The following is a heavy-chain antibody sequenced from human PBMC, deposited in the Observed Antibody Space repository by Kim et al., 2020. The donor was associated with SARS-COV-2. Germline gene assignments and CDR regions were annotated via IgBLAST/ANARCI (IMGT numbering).Heavy chain of an antibody. D-gene: IGHD4-17*01. V-gene: IGHV3-23*01. CDR2: IGSSGST. CDR3: ATGRGDDHIYTMDV. CDR1: GFTFSSNA. Sequence: GGSLRLSCAASGFTFSSNAMSWVRQAPGKGLEWVSGIGSSGSTYYADSVRGRFTISRDNSKNTVYLQMNSLRAEDTAVYYCATGRGDDHIYTMDVWGQGTTVTVSS. J-gene: IGHJ6*02.